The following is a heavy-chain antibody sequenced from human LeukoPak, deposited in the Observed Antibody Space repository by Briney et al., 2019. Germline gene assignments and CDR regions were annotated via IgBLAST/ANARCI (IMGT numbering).Heavy chain of an antibody. CDR3: ARETTSLFDS. D-gene: IGHD2/OR15-2a*01. V-gene: IGHV6-1*01. CDR1: GDSVSSNSAA. Sequence: SQTLSLTCAISGDSVSSNSAAWNWIRQSPSGGLEWLVRTYYRSKWYNDYAVSVKSRITFNPDRSKNQVSLQMNSVTPEDTAVYYCARETTSLFDSWGQGTLVTVSS. J-gene: IGHJ4*02. CDR2: TYYRSKWYN.